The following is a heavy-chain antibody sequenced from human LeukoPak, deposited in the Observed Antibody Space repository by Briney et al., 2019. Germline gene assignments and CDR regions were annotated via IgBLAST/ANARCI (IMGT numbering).Heavy chain of an antibody. CDR3: YLNYDSSGYYLDY. J-gene: IGHJ4*02. Sequence: ASVKVSCEASGYTFTSYDINWVRQATGQGLEWMGWMNPNSGNTGYAQKFQGRVTMTRNTSISTAYMELSNLRSEDTAVYYCYLNYDSSGYYLDYWGQGTLVTVSS. CDR2: MNPNSGNT. CDR1: GYTFTSYD. V-gene: IGHV1-8*01. D-gene: IGHD3-22*01.